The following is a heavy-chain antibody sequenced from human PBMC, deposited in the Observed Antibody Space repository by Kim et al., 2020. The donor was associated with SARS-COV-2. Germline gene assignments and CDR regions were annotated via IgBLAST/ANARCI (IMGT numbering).Heavy chain of an antibody. CDR3: AKTYRATQWPLLGGSDY. Sequence: GGSLRLSCAASGFTFSSYGMHWVRQAPGKGLEWVAVISYDGSNKYYADSVKGRFTISRDNSKNTLYLQMNSLRAEDTAVYYCAKTYRATQWPLLGGSDYWGQGTLVTVSS. CDR1: GFTFSSYG. CDR2: ISYDGSNK. V-gene: IGHV3-30*18. J-gene: IGHJ4*02. D-gene: IGHD6-19*01.